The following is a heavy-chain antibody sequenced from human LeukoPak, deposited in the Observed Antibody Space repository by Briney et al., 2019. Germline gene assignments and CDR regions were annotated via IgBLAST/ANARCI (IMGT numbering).Heavy chain of an antibody. CDR3: ARDLSEGYSSGCFYY. Sequence: GGSLRLSCAASGFTFSSYSMNWVRQAPGKGLEWVSSISSSSSYIYYADSVKGRFTISRDNAKNSLYLQMNSLRAEDTAVYYCARDLSEGYSSGCFYYWGQGTMVTVSS. CDR1: GFTFSSYS. CDR2: ISSSSSYI. D-gene: IGHD6-19*01. V-gene: IGHV3-21*01. J-gene: IGHJ4*02.